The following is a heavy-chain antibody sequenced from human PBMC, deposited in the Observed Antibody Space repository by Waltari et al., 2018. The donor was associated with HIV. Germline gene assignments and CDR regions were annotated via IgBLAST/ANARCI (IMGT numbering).Heavy chain of an antibody. J-gene: IGHJ4*02. CDR3: AKDPILFGGKVVVVPAAIPHPRGYFDY. Sequence: AASGFTFSSYGMHWVRQAPGKGLEWVAFIRYDGSNKYYADSVKGRFTISRDNSKNTLYLQMNSLRAEDTAVYYCAKDPILFGGKVVVVPAAIPHPRGYFDYWGQGTLVTVSS. D-gene: IGHD2-2*02. CDR1: GFTFSSYG. CDR2: IRYDGSNK. V-gene: IGHV3-30*02.